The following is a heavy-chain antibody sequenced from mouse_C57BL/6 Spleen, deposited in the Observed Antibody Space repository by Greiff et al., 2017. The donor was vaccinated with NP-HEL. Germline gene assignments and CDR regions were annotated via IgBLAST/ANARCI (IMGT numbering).Heavy chain of an antibody. CDR2: IYPGDGDT. CDR3: ARAGDDGYYEGFAY. Sequence: QVQLQQSGAELVKPGASVKISCKASGYAFSSYWMNWVKQRPGKGLEWIGQIYPGDGDTNYNGKFKGKATLTADKSSSTAYMQLSSLTSEDSAVYVGARAGDDGYYEGFAYWGQGTLVTVSA. D-gene: IGHD2-3*01. J-gene: IGHJ3*01. V-gene: IGHV1-80*01. CDR1: GYAFSSYW.